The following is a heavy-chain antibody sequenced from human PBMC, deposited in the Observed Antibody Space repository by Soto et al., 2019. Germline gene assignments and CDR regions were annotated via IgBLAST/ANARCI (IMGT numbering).Heavy chain of an antibody. CDR1: GLTFNIYT. CDR3: AKDLRGPEASTWYFDL. Sequence: EVQLLESGGGLVQPGGSLRLACEASGLTFNIYTMGWVRQAPGKGLEWVSAIVARGINTYYADSVKGRFTISRDNSKDTIYLQMNSLRAEDTAVYYCAKDLRGPEASTWYFDLWGRGTLVAVSS. D-gene: IGHD1-26*01. J-gene: IGHJ2*01. V-gene: IGHV3-23*01. CDR2: IVARGINT.